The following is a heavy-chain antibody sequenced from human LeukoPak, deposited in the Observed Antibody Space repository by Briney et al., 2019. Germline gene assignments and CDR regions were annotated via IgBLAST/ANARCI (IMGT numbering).Heavy chain of an antibody. CDR1: GFTFSRYQ. J-gene: IGHJ4*02. Sequence: PGGSLRLSCAASGFTFSRYQMTWGRQAPGEGLEWVAKVEQDGDKKYYVDSVEGRFTISRDNAKNSLYLQMNSLRAEDTAVYYCARESKISGIGYWGQGTLVTVSS. CDR3: ARESKISGIGY. V-gene: IGHV3-7*01. D-gene: IGHD1-26*01. CDR2: VEQDGDKK.